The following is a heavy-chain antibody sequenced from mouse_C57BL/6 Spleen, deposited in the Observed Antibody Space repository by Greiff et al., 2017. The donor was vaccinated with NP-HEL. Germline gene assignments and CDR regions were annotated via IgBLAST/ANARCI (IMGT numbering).Heavy chain of an antibody. Sequence: ESGPGLVKPSQSLSLTCSVTGYSITSGYYWNWIRQFPGNKLEWMGYISYDGSNNYNPSLKNRISITRDTSKNQFFLKLNSVTTEDTATYYCARSDPSWFAYWGQGTLVTVSA. CDR3: ARSDPSWFAY. CDR2: ISYDGSN. CDR1: GYSITSGYY. V-gene: IGHV3-6*01. J-gene: IGHJ3*01.